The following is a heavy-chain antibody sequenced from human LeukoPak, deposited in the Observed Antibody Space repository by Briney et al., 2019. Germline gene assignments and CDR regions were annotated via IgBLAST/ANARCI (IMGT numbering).Heavy chain of an antibody. CDR3: ARGPEYGDYVRVAFDI. CDR2: IIPIFGTA. Sequence: GASVKVSCKASGYTFTSYGISWVRQAPGQGLEWMGGIIPIFGTANYAQKFQGRVTITADESTSTAYMELSSLRSEDTAVYYCARGPEYGDYVRVAFDIWGQGTMVTVSS. D-gene: IGHD4-17*01. J-gene: IGHJ3*02. CDR1: GYTFTSYG. V-gene: IGHV1-69*13.